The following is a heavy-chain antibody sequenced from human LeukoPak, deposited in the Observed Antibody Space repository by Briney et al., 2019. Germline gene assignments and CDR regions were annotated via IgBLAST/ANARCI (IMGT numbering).Heavy chain of an antibody. CDR3: AREWVWFGESRYFSY. J-gene: IGHJ4*02. Sequence: ASVKVSCKASGFTFTNYAMHWVRQAPGQRPEWMAWINADNGNTKYSPKFQGRVTITRDTSASTVYMELSSLTSVDTAVYYCAREWVWFGESRYFSYWGQGTLVTVSS. V-gene: IGHV1-3*01. CDR2: INADNGNT. D-gene: IGHD3-10*01. CDR1: GFTFTNYA.